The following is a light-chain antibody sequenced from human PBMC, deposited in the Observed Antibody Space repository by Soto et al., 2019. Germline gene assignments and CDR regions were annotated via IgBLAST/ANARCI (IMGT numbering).Light chain of an antibody. J-gene: IGKJ3*01. Sequence: EIVLTQSPATLSLSPGERATLSCRASQSVSSYLAWYQQKPGQAPRLLIYDASNRATGIPARFSGSGSGTDFTLTISRLEPEDFAVYYCHQRSNWPPRITFGPGTKVDIK. CDR3: HQRSNWPPRIT. CDR1: QSVSSY. CDR2: DAS. V-gene: IGKV3-11*01.